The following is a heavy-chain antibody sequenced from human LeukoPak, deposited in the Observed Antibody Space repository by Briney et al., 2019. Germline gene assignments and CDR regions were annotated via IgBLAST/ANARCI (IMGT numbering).Heavy chain of an antibody. Sequence: PGGSLRLSCGASGITFSSYSMNWVRQAPGKGLEWVSYISSSGSTKYYADSVKGRYTISRDNARNSLYLQMNSLRAEDTAVYYCAPYAFDIWGQGTMVTVSS. J-gene: IGHJ3*02. CDR3: APYAFDI. V-gene: IGHV3-48*01. CDR2: ISSSGSTK. CDR1: GITFSSYS.